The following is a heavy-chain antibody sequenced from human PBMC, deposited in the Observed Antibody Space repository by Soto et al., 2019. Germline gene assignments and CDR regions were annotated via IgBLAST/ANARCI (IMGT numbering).Heavy chain of an antibody. CDR2: IKQEGSET. V-gene: IGHV3-7*01. J-gene: IGHJ4*02. D-gene: IGHD3-3*01. CDR3: GRGPCFLSDQ. CDR1: TASW. Sequence: GGSLRLACPVSTASWINWARQAPGKGLEWMANIKQEGSETHYVDAVNGRFTISRDNAKNSVYLQMTSLRVEDTAVYYYGRGPCFLSDQWGQGTLVTVSS.